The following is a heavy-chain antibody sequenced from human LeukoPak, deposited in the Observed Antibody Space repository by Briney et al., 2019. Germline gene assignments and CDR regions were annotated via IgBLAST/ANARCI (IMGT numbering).Heavy chain of an antibody. CDR3: ARGDNVWGSYRPTGFDY. J-gene: IGHJ4*02. Sequence: ASVKVSCKASGYTFTGYYMHWVRQAPGQGLEWMGIINPSGGSTNYAQKFQGRVTMTRDMSTSTVYMELSSLRSEDTVVYYCARGDNVWGSYRPTGFDYWGQGTLVTVSS. CDR2: INPSGGST. D-gene: IGHD3-16*02. V-gene: IGHV1-46*01. CDR1: GYTFTGYY.